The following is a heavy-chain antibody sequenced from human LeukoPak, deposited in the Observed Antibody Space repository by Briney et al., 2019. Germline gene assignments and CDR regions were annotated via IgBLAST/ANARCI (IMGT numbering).Heavy chain of an antibody. Sequence: RPGGSLRLSCAASGFTFSSYGMHWVRQAPGKGLEWVAVIWYDGSNKYYADSVKGRFTISRDNSKNTLYLQMNSLRAEDTAVYYCAKLATIQLWENFDYWGQGTLVTVSS. CDR1: GFTFSSYG. D-gene: IGHD5-18*01. CDR3: AKLATIQLWENFDY. J-gene: IGHJ4*02. V-gene: IGHV3-33*06. CDR2: IWYDGSNK.